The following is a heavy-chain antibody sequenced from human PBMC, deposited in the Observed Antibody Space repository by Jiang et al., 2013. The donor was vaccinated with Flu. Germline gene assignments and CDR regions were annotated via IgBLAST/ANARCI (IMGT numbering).Heavy chain of an antibody. CDR3: ARMLLSSGWSFDY. J-gene: IGHJ4*02. D-gene: IGHD6-19*01. V-gene: IGHV2-70*11. Sequence: KPTQTLTLTCTFSGFSLSTSGMCVSWIRQPPGKALEWLARIDWDDDKYYSTSLKTRLTISKDTSKNQVVLTMTNMDPVDTATYYCARMLLSSGWSFDYWGPGNPGHRLL. CDR1: GFSLSTSGMC. CDR2: IDWDDDK.